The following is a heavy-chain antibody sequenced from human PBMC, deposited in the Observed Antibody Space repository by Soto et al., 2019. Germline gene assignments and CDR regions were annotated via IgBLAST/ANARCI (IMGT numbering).Heavy chain of an antibody. J-gene: IGHJ1*01. CDR1: GFSFSDYY. Sequence: GGSMRLSCAASGFSFSDYYMSWIRQAPGKWLEWVSYISRSGSTIYYADSVKGRFTISRANAKNSLYLQMNSLRAEDTAVYYCARRGSQPDRSVYWSRRCLVTVSS. CDR2: ISRSGSTI. V-gene: IGHV3-11*01. CDR3: ARRGSQPDRSVY. D-gene: IGHD2-2*01.